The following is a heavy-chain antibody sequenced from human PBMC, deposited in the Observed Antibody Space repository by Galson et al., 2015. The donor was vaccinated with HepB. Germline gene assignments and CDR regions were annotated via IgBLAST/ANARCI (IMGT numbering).Heavy chain of an antibody. D-gene: IGHD6-13*01. CDR2: INHSGST. V-gene: IGHV4-34*01. CDR3: ARGRSSSWYTALVG. Sequence: ETLSLTCAVYGGSFSGYYWSWIRQPPGKGLEWIGEINHSGSTNYNPSLKSRVTISVDTSKNQFSLKLSSVTAADTAVYYCARGRSSSWYTALVGWGQGTLVTVSS. J-gene: IGHJ4*02. CDR1: GGSFSGYY.